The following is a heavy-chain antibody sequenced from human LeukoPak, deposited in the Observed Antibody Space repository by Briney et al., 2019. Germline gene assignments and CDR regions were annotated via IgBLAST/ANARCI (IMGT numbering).Heavy chain of an antibody. CDR2: ISSGSSTI. V-gene: IGHV3-48*01. J-gene: IGHJ4*02. CDR1: GFMFSNYN. Sequence: GGSLRLSCAASGFMFSNYNMNWVRQAPGKGLEWISYISSGSSTITYADSVKGRFTSSRDNAKNSLYLQMNSLRVEDTAVYYCAGLGKDLLGGDYLGQGTLVTVSS. CDR3: AGLGKDLLGGDY. D-gene: IGHD7-27*01.